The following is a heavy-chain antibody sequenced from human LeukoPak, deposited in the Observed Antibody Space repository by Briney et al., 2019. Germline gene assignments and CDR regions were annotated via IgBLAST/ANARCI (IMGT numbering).Heavy chain of an antibody. CDR2: IYYSGST. Sequence: SETLSLICTVSGGSISSYYWSWIRQPPGKGLEWIGYIYYSGSTNYNPSLKSRVTISVDTSKNQFSLKLSSVTAADTAVYYCARTLYYYYGMDVWGQGTTVTVSS. V-gene: IGHV4-59*08. CDR3: ARTLYYYYGMDV. CDR1: GGSISSYY. J-gene: IGHJ6*02.